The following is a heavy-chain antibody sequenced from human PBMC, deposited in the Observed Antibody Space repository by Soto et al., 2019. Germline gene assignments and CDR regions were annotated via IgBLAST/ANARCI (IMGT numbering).Heavy chain of an antibody. CDR3: ARDIETTVTTTSGPDYYYYYYMDV. Sequence: GGSLRLSCAASGFTVSSNYMSWVRQAPGKGLEWVSVIYSGGSTYYADSVKGRFTISRDNSKNTLYLKMNSLRAEDTAVYYCARDIETTVTTTSGPDYYYYYYMDVWGKGTTVTVSS. CDR2: IYSGGST. CDR1: GFTVSSNY. J-gene: IGHJ6*03. V-gene: IGHV3-66*01. D-gene: IGHD4-17*01.